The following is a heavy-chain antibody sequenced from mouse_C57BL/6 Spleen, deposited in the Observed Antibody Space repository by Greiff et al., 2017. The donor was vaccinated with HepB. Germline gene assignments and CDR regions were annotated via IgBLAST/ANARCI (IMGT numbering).Heavy chain of an antibody. J-gene: IGHJ3*01. CDR1: GYTFTSYW. Sequence: VQLQQPGAELVMPGASVKLSCKASGYTFTSYWMHWVKQRPGQGLEWIGEIDPSDSYTNYNQKFKGKSTLTVDKSSSTAYMQLSSLTSEDSAVYYCARLVTTGFAYWGQGTLVTVSA. CDR2: IDPSDSYT. D-gene: IGHD2-2*01. CDR3: ARLVTTGFAY. V-gene: IGHV1-69*01.